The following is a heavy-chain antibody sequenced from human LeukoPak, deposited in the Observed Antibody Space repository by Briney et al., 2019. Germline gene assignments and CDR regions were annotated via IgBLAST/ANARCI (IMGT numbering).Heavy chain of an antibody. V-gene: IGHV4-4*02. CDR2: IYHSGST. J-gene: IGHJ4*02. D-gene: IGHD6-19*01. CDR1: GGSISNSNW. Sequence: SETLSLTCAVSGGSISNSNWWSWVRQPPGKGLEWIGEIYHSGSTNYNPSLKSRVTISVDKSKNQFSLKLSSVTAADTAVYYCARDWRDSSGWYGGHDYWGQGTLVTVSS. CDR3: ARDWRDSSGWYGGHDY.